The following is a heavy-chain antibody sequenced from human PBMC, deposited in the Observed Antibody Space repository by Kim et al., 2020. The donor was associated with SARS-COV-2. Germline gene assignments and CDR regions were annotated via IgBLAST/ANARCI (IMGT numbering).Heavy chain of an antibody. CDR3: ARATRITIFGVAIDAFDI. CDR2: IIPIFGTA. V-gene: IGHV1-69*13. J-gene: IGHJ3*02. Sequence: SVKVSCKASGGTFSSYAISWVRQAPGQGLEWMGGIIPIFGTANYAQKFQGRVTITADESTSTAYMELSSLRSEDTAVSYCARATRITIFGVAIDAFDIWGQGTLVTVSS. D-gene: IGHD3-3*01. CDR1: GGTFSSYA.